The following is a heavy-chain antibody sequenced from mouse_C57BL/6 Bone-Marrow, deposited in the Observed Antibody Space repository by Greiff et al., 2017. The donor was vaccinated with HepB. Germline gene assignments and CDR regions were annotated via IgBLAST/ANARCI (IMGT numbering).Heavy chain of an antibody. CDR2: ISYSGST. J-gene: IGHJ1*03. V-gene: IGHV3-1*01. CDR3: AIDYYGSSYWYFDV. D-gene: IGHD1-1*01. Sequence: VQLQQSGPGMVKPSQSLSLTCTVTGYSITSGYDWHWIRHFPGNKLEWMGYISYSGSTNYNPSLKSRISITHDTSKNHFFLKLNSVTTEDTATYYGAIDYYGSSYWYFDVWGTGTTVTVSS. CDR1: GYSITSGYD.